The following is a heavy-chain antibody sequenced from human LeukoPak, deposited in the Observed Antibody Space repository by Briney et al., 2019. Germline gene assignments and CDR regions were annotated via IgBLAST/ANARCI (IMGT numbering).Heavy chain of an antibody. Sequence: GGSLRLSCVASGFTFKNYWMHWVRQAPGKGLVWVSRIKGDGNTSTYADSVKGRFTISRDNAKNTLYLQMNSLRVEDTGTYYWSKDQLMLRGVRPFSAYYYIDDWGIGTEVIVSS. CDR1: GFTFKNYW. CDR3: SKDQLMLRGVRPFSAYYYIDD. D-gene: IGHD3-10*01. V-gene: IGHV3-74*03. J-gene: IGHJ6*03. CDR2: IKGDGNTS.